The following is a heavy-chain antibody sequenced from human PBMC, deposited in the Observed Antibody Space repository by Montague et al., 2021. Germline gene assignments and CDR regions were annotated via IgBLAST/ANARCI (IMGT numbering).Heavy chain of an antibody. J-gene: IGHJ4*02. CDR1: GFTVTSYA. CDR3: VRGRPLWLDRGFDL. D-gene: IGHD6-19*01. Sequence: SLRLSCAASGFTVTSYAMHWVRQAPGKGLEWVALIWFDGSNIKYADSVKGRFTISRDTPKNTLSLEMDSLTADDTAVYYCVRGRPLWLDRGFDLWGQGTLVTVSS. V-gene: IGHV3-33*01. CDR2: IWFDGSNI.